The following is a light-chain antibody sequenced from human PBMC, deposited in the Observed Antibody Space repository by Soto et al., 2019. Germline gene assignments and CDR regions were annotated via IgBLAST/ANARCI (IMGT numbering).Light chain of an antibody. CDR1: QSVSSSY. J-gene: IGKJ4*01. CDR2: GAS. V-gene: IGKV3-20*01. Sequence: EIVLTQSPGTLSSSPGERATLSCRASQSVSSSYLAWYQQKPGQAPRLLIYGASSRATGIPDRFSGSGSGTDFTLTISRLEPEDFAVYYCHQYDSSRLTFGGGTKVEIK. CDR3: HQYDSSRLT.